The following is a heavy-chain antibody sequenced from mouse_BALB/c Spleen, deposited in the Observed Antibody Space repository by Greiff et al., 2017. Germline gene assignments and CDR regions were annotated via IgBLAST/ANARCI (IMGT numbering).Heavy chain of an antibody. CDR3: ARQDGLHGRVFDY. CDR2: ISNGGGST. CDR1: GFTFSSYT. V-gene: IGHV5-12-2*01. J-gene: IGHJ2*01. D-gene: IGHD2-3*01. Sequence: EVKLQESGGGLVQPGGSLKLSCAASGFTFSSYTMSWVRQTPEKRLEWVAYISNGGGSTYYPDTVKGRFTISRDNAKNTLYLQMSSLKSEDTAMYYCARQDGLHGRVFDYWGQGTTLTVSS.